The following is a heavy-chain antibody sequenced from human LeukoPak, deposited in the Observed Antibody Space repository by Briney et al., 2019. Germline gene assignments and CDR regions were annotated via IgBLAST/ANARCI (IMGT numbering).Heavy chain of an antibody. Sequence: SETLSLTCAVYGGSFSGYYWSWIRQPPGKGLEWIGEINHSGSTNYNPSLKSRVTISVDTSKNQFSLKLSSVTAADTAVYYCARGGLTYYYDSSGYYYQPYYFDYWGQGTLVTVSS. CDR3: ARGGLTYYYDSSGYYYQPYYFDY. J-gene: IGHJ4*02. CDR1: GGSFSGYY. D-gene: IGHD3-22*01. V-gene: IGHV4-34*01. CDR2: INHSGST.